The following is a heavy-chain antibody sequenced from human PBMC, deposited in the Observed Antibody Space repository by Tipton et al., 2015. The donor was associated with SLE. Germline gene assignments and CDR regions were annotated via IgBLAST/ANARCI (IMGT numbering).Heavy chain of an antibody. Sequence: SLRLSCAASGFTFSSYWMSWVRQAPGKGLEWVANIKQDGSEKYYVDSVKGRFTISRDNAKNSLYLQMNSLRAEDTAVYYCARQSWHLAFDFAYWGQGTLVTVSS. CDR1: GFTFSSYW. CDR2: IKQDGSEK. V-gene: IGHV3-7*01. CDR3: ARQSWHLAFDFAY. J-gene: IGHJ4*02.